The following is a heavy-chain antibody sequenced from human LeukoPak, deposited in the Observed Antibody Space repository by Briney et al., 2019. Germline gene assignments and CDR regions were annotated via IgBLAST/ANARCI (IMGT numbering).Heavy chain of an antibody. D-gene: IGHD1-26*01. J-gene: IGHJ4*02. Sequence: GGSLTLSCAASGFSVSSNYMSWVRQAPGKGLEWVSVIYRGVGTYYADSVRGRFTISRDNSKNTLYLQINSLRAEDTAVYYCARDDSGPAYWGQGTLVTVSS. CDR3: ARDDSGPAY. V-gene: IGHV3-53*01. CDR2: IYRGVGT. CDR1: GFSVSSNY.